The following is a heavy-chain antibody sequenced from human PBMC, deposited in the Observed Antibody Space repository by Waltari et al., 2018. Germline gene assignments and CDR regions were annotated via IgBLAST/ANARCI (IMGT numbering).Heavy chain of an antibody. V-gene: IGHV3-74*01. CDR3: ARDLYHAMDV. J-gene: IGHJ6*02. CDR1: GFTFRRHW. CDR2: VKNDGRSI. Sequence: EVRLVESGGGLVQPGGSLRLSCAASGFTFRRHWLHWVRQGPGKGLVGVSRVKNDGRSISYADSVKGRFSISRDNAKNMLYLQMNSLRAEDTAVYYCARDLYHAMDVWGQGTTVIVSS.